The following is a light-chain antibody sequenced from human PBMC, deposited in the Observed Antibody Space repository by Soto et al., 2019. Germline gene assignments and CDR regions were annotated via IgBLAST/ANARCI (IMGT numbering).Light chain of an antibody. V-gene: IGKV3-20*01. CDR2: GAS. CDR1: QRVSNNY. CDR3: QQYGSSGT. Sequence: IVLTQFTGTLSLSPGERATLSCRASQRVSNNYVAWYQQKPGQAPSLLIYGASNRATGIPDRFSGSGSGTDFTLTISRLEPEDFAVYYCQQYGSSGTFGQGTKVDI. J-gene: IGKJ1*01.